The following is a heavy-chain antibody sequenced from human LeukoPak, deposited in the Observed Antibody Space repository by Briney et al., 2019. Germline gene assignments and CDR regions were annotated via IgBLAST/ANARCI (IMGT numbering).Heavy chain of an antibody. V-gene: IGHV4-39*02. J-gene: IGHJ4*02. D-gene: IGHD3-10*01. CDR2: IYYSGST. CDR1: GGSISSSSYY. CDR3: ARDQTYSGSGIYTYFDY. Sequence: SETLSLTCTVSGGSISSSSYYWGWIRQPPGKGLEWIGSIYYSGSTYYNPSLKSRVTISVDTSKNHFSLKLSSVTAADTAVYYCARDQTYSGSGIYTYFDYWGQGILVTVST.